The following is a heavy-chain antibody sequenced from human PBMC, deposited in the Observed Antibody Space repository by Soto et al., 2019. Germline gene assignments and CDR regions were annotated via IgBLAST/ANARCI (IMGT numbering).Heavy chain of an antibody. CDR2: IGSSSSTI. V-gene: IGHV3-48*01. Sequence: GGSLRLSCAASGFTFSSYSMNWVRQAPGKGLECVSYIGSSSSTIYYADSVKGRFTISRDNAKNSLYLQMNSLRAEERAVYYWARVRYFAGCYPFDFWGQGTMVPVSS. CDR1: GFTFSSYS. CDR3: ARVRYFAGCYPFDF. J-gene: IGHJ3*01. D-gene: IGHD3-9*01.